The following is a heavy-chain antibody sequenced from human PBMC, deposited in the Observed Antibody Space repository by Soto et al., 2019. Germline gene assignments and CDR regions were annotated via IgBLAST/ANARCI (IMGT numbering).Heavy chain of an antibody. CDR3: ARAPYDSSGYYYFDY. CDR1: GGTFSSYA. V-gene: IGHV1-69*13. J-gene: IGHJ4*02. D-gene: IGHD3-22*01. Sequence: GASVKVSCTASGGTFSSYAISWVRQAPGQGLEWMGGIIPIFGTANYAQKFQGRVTITADESTSTAYMELSSLRPEDTAVYYCARAPYDSSGYYYFDYWGQGTLVTVSS. CDR2: IIPIFGTA.